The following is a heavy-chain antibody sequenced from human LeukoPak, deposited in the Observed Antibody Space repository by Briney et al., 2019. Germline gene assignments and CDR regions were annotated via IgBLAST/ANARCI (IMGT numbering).Heavy chain of an antibody. CDR3: ARHVSGSSGSSSWYDY. J-gene: IGHJ4*02. V-gene: IGHV4-59*08. D-gene: IGHD6-13*01. Sequence: PSETLSLTCTVSGGSISSYYWSWIRQPPGKGLEWIGYIYYSGSTNYNPSLKSRVTISVDTSKNQFSLKLSSVTAADTAVYYCARHVSGSSGSSSWYDYWGQGTLVTVSS. CDR1: GGSISSYY. CDR2: IYYSGST.